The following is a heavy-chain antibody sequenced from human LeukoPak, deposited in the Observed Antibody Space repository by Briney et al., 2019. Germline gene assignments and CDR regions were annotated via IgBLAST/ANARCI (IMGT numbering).Heavy chain of an antibody. CDR3: ARVSTAMVYNYYYYMDV. D-gene: IGHD5-18*01. J-gene: IGHJ6*03. V-gene: IGHV1-2*02. CDR2: INPNSGGT. CDR1: GYTFTGYY. Sequence: ASVKVSCKASGYTFTGYYMHWVRQAPGQGLEWMGWINPNSGGTNYAQKFQGRVTMTRDTSISTAYMELSRLRPDDTAVYYCARVSTAMVYNYYYYMDVWGKGTTVTVSS.